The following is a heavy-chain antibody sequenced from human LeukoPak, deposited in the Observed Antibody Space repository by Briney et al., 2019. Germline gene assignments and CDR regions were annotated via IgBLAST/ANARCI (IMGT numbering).Heavy chain of an antibody. Sequence: GGSLSLSCAASGFTFSSYWMHWVRQAPGKGLVWVSRINSDGSSTSYADSVKGRFTISRDNAKNTLYLQMNSLRAEDTAVYYCARGVTIFGVVIKFYNWFDPWGQGTLVTVSS. CDR2: INSDGSST. CDR1: GFTFSSYW. V-gene: IGHV3-74*01. J-gene: IGHJ5*02. CDR3: ARGVTIFGVVIKFYNWFDP. D-gene: IGHD3-3*01.